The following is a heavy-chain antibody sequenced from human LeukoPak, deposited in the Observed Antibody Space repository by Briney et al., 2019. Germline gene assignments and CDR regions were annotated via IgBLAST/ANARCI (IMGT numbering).Heavy chain of an antibody. CDR3: ARIGHEDYDFDY. J-gene: IGHJ4*02. D-gene: IGHD3-16*01. Sequence: SETLTLTCAASGGTISSYDWNWIRQAPGKGLEWIGYIYYSGSTNYNPSLKSRVTISVDTSKNQFSLKLSSVTAADTAVYYCARIGHEDYDFDYWGQGTLVTVSS. CDR1: GGTISSYD. CDR2: IYYSGST. V-gene: IGHV4-59*01.